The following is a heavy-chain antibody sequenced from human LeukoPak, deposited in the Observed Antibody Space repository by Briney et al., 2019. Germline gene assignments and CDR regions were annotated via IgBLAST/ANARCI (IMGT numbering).Heavy chain of an antibody. Sequence: ASVKVSCKASGGIFSTSAISWVRQAPGHGLEWMGGISPISETPNYALRFQGRVTITRDESTATAYMELTSLRSDDTAVYYCASGYYYGSSSYYHTGYLDHWAQGTLVTVSS. V-gene: IGHV1-69*05. D-gene: IGHD3-10*01. J-gene: IGHJ4*02. CDR1: GGIFSTSA. CDR2: ISPISETP. CDR3: ASGYYYGSSSYYHTGYLDH.